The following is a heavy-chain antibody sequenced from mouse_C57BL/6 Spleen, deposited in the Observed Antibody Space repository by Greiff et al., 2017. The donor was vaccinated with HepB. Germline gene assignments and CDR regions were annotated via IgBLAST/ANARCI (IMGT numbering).Heavy chain of an antibody. D-gene: IGHD1-1*01. CDR2: IYPGSGST. CDR1: GYTFTSYW. J-gene: IGHJ1*03. V-gene: IGHV1-55*01. CDR3: ARSLSTTVVAPYWYFDV. Sequence: VQLQQPGAELVKPGASVKMSCKASGYTFTSYWITWVKQRPGQGLEWIGDIYPGSGSTNYNEKFKSKATLTVDTSSSTAYMQLSSLTSEDSAVYYCARSLSTTVVAPYWYFDVWGTGTTVTVSS.